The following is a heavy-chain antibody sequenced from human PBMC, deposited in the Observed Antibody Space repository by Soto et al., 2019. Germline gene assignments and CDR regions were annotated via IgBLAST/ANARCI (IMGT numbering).Heavy chain of an antibody. J-gene: IGHJ4*02. D-gene: IGHD3-3*01. V-gene: IGHV4-4*02. CDR3: VRGIGGYFHY. CDR1: AGSIISTNW. Sequence: PSETLSLTCDVSAGSIISTNWWTWVRQPPGKGLEWIGEIHHGGSTYYTPSLKSRITISVDTSKNQFSLKLSSVTAADTAVYYCVRGIGGYFHYWGQGSLVTVSS. CDR2: IHHGGST.